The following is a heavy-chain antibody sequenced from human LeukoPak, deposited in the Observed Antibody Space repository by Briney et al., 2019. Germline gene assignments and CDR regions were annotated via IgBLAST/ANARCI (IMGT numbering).Heavy chain of an antibody. CDR3: ARHEPYIAAAGPPDY. V-gene: IGHV5-51*01. J-gene: IGHJ4*02. CDR1: RYSSTSYW. CDR2: IYPGDSDT. D-gene: IGHD6-13*01. Sequence: GESLKISCKGSRYSSTSYWIGWVRQMPGKGLEWMGIIYPGDSDTRYSPSFQGQVTISADKSISTAYLQWSSLKASDTAMYYCARHEPYIAAAGPPDYWGQGTLVTVSS.